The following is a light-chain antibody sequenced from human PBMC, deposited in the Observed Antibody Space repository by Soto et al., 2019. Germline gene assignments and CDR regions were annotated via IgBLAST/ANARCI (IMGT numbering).Light chain of an antibody. CDR2: KAS. J-gene: IGKJ1*01. Sequence: DIQMTQSPASVSSSVAERVTITGRASQSISTYLNWYQQKPGKAPKLLIYKASSLESGVPSRFSGSGSGTEFTLTISSLQPDDFATYYCQQYNSYSTFGQGTKVDIK. CDR3: QQYNSYST. CDR1: QSISTY. V-gene: IGKV1-5*03.